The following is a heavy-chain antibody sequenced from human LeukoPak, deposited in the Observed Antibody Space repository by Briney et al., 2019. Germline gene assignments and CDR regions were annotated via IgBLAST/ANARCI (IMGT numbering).Heavy chain of an antibody. D-gene: IGHD3-16*01. J-gene: IGHJ4*02. CDR1: GGSFSGYY. CDR2: INHSGST. Sequence: SETLSLTCAVYGGSFSGYYWSWIRQPPGKGLEWIGEINHSGSTNYNPSLKSRVTISVDTSKNQFSLKLSPVTAADTAVYYCARGGGFLRNFDYWGQGTLVTVSS. V-gene: IGHV4-34*01. CDR3: ARGGGFLRNFDY.